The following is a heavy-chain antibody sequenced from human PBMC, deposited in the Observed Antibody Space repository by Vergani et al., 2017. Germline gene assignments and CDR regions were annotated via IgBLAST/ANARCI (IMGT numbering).Heavy chain of an antibody. J-gene: IGHJ4*02. V-gene: IGHV1-69*06. Sequence: QVQLVQSGAEVKKPGASVKVSCKASGGTFSSYAISWVRQAPGQGLEWMGGIIPIFGTANYAQKFQGRVTITADKSTSTAYMELSSLRSEDTAVYYCAKGRLSGITGTPGTDYWGQGTLVTVSS. CDR3: AKGRLSGITGTPGTDY. D-gene: IGHD1-20*01. CDR2: IIPIFGTA. CDR1: GGTFSSYA.